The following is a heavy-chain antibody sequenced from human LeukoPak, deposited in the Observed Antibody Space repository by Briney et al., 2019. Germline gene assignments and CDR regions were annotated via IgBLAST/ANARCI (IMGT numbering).Heavy chain of an antibody. CDR3: ASGTSVTFEI. Sequence: PGRSLRLSCVASGFTFSHYGMHWVRQSPGKGLVWLSRITNDGSSTSYADSVKGRFTISRENAKNTLYLQMNSLRVEDTAVYYCASGTSVTFEIWGQGTLVTVSS. CDR2: ITNDGSST. V-gene: IGHV3-74*01. CDR1: GFTFSHYG. J-gene: IGHJ3*02. D-gene: IGHD1-26*01.